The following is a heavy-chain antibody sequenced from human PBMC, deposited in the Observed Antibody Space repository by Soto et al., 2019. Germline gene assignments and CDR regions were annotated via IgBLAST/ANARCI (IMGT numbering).Heavy chain of an antibody. V-gene: IGHV4-59*01. Sequence: SETLSLTCTVSGGSISSYYWSWIRQPPGKGLEWIGYIYYSGSTNYNPSLKSRVTISVDTSKNQFSLKLSSVTAADTAAYYCARGQLGYCSGGSCSVWFDPWGQGTLVTVSS. CDR2: IYYSGST. D-gene: IGHD2-15*01. J-gene: IGHJ5*02. CDR3: ARGQLGYCSGGSCSVWFDP. CDR1: GGSISSYY.